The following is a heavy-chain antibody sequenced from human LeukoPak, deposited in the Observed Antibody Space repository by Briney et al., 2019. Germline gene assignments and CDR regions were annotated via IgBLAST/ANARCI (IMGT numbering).Heavy chain of an antibody. CDR3: ARGSDYYDSRSYYSD. V-gene: IGHV1-3*01. J-gene: IGHJ4*02. Sequence: GASVKVSCKASGYTFPSYFMHWVRQAPGQGLEWMGWINSGTGNTKYSQKFQGRVTITRDTSASTAYMELSSLRSEDTAVYYCARGSDYYDSRSYYSDWGQGTLVTVSS. CDR2: INSGTGNT. CDR1: GYTFPSYF. D-gene: IGHD3-22*01.